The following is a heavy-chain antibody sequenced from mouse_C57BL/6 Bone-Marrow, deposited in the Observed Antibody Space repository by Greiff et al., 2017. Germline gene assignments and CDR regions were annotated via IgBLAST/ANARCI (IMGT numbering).Heavy chain of an antibody. CDR1: GFTFSSYA. Sequence: DVKLVESGGGLVKPGGSLKLSCAASGFTFSSYAMSWVRQTPEKRLEWVATISDGGSYTYYPDNVKGRFTISRDNAKNNLYLQMSHLKSEDTAMYYCARDGGYYGNTWFAYWGQGTLVTVSA. D-gene: IGHD2-1*01. J-gene: IGHJ3*01. V-gene: IGHV5-4*01. CDR2: ISDGGSYT. CDR3: ARDGGYYGNTWFAY.